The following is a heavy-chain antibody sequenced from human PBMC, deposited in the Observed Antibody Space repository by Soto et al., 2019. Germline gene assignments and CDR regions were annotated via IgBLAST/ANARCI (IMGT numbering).Heavy chain of an antibody. CDR2: ISGTGGST. CDR3: ARGSAYSDYDLEY. J-gene: IGHJ4*02. D-gene: IGHD4-17*01. Sequence: EVQLLESGGGLVRPGGSLRLSCAASGFTFISYAMTWVRQAPGKGLEWVSGISGTGGSTYYADSVKGRFTISRDKSKNTLYLHVNSLRAEDTAVYYCARGSAYSDYDLEYWGQGTLVTVSS. CDR1: GFTFISYA. V-gene: IGHV3-23*01.